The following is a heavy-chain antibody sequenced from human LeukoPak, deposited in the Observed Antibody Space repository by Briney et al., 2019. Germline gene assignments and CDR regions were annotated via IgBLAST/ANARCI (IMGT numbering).Heavy chain of an antibody. CDR3: ARALGGYSYGYAY. V-gene: IGHV4-34*01. J-gene: IGHJ4*02. D-gene: IGHD5-18*01. CDR2: INHSGST. Sequence: PLETLSLTCAVYGGSFSGYYWSWIRQPPGKGLEWIGEINHSGSTNYNPSLKSRVTISVDTSKNQFSLKLSSVTAADTAVYYCARALGGYSYGYAYWGQGTLVTVSS. CDR1: GGSFSGYY.